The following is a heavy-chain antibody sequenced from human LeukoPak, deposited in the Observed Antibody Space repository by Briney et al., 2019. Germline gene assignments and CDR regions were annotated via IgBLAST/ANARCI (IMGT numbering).Heavy chain of an antibody. CDR2: INHSGST. D-gene: IGHD3-22*01. V-gene: IGHV4-34*01. J-gene: IGHJ4*02. Sequence: SETLSLTCAVYGGSFSGYYWSWIRQPPGKGLEWIGEINHSGSTNYNPSLKSRVTISVDTSKNQFSLKLSSVTAADTAVYYCARGVGGYYFFDYWGQGTLVTVSS. CDR1: GGSFSGYY. CDR3: ARGVGGYYFFDY.